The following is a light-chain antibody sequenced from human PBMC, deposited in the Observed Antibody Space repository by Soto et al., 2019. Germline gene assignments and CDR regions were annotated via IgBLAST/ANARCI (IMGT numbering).Light chain of an antibody. V-gene: IGKV3-15*01. CDR1: QSISNN. J-gene: IGKJ1*01. CDR3: QQYGSSPGT. Sequence: EIVMTQSPDTLSVSPGESATLSCRARQSISNNLAWYQQKPGQAPRLLLYGASTRTTGIPARFSGSGSGTEFTLTISSLQSEDFAVYYCQQYGSSPGTFGQGTKVEIK. CDR2: GAS.